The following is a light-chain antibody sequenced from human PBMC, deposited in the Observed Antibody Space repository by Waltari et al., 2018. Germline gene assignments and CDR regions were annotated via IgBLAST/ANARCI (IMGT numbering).Light chain of an antibody. J-gene: IGLJ3*02. V-gene: IGLV1-47*01. CDR2: RNT. CDR1: NSNIGSNY. Sequence: QSVLIQPPSASETPGQRVTISCSGSNSNIGSNYVCWYQDLPGTAPELRICRNTRRPSGVPYRCSGSQSDTSAALAISGLRSEEEADYYCAAWDDSLRAWVCGGGTKLTVL. CDR3: AAWDDSLRAWV.